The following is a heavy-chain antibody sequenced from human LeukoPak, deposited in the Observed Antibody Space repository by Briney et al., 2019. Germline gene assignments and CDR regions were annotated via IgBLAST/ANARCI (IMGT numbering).Heavy chain of an antibody. Sequence: PGGSLRLSCAVSGFTFSSYGMHWVRQAPGKGLEWVAVIAYDGSNKYYADSVKGRFTISRDNSKNTLYLQMNSLRAEDTAVYYCAKCSCISSSPEGAFDIWGQRTMVTVSS. D-gene: IGHD6-13*01. CDR1: GFTFSSYG. CDR2: IAYDGSNK. CDR3: AKCSCISSSPEGAFDI. V-gene: IGHV3-30*18. J-gene: IGHJ3*02.